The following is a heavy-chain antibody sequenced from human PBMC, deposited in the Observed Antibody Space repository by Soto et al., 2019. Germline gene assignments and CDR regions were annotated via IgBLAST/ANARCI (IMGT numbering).Heavy chain of an antibody. CDR2: IYHSGST. Sequence: QLQLQESGSGLVKPSQTLSLTCAVSGGSISSGGYSWSWIRQPPGKGLEWIGYIYHSGSTYYNPSRKSRVTISVDRSKNQFSLKLRSVTAADTAVYYCARVYPNYYDSSGYYDALDIWGQGTMVTVSS. CDR1: GGSISSGGYS. V-gene: IGHV4-30-2*01. CDR3: ARVYPNYYDSSGYYDALDI. D-gene: IGHD3-22*01. J-gene: IGHJ3*02.